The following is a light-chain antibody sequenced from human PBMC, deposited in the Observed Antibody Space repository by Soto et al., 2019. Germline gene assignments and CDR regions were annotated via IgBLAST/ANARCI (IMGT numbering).Light chain of an antibody. CDR3: QQYASSPT. V-gene: IGKV3-20*01. Sequence: DIVLTQSPGTLSLSRGERATLSCKASQSIRGGYLAWYLLQPGQAPRLLIFGTSSRATGIPDRFSGSGSGTDFTLTISRLEPEDFAVYYCQQYASSPTFGQGTKVDIK. CDR2: GTS. J-gene: IGKJ1*01. CDR1: QSIRGGY.